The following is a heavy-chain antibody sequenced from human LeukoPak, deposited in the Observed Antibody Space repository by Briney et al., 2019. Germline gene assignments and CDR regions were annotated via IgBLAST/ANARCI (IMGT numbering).Heavy chain of an antibody. V-gene: IGHV3-20*04. J-gene: IGHJ6*03. CDR3: ARRRRGNSSSSGYYYYMDV. CDR1: GFTFDDYG. Sequence: GGSLRLSCAASGFTFDDYGMSWVRQAPGKGLEWVSGINWNGGSTGYADSVKGRFTISRDNAKNSLYLQMNSLRAEDTALYYCARRRRGNSSSSGYYYYMDVWGKGATVTVSS. CDR2: INWNGGST. D-gene: IGHD6-6*01.